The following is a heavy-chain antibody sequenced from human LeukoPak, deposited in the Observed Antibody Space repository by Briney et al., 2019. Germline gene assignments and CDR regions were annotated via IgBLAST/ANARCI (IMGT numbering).Heavy chain of an antibody. Sequence: GGSLRLSCAASGFTFSSYAVSWVRQAPGKGLDWVSAISGSGGSTYYADSVKGRFTISRDNSKNTLYLQMNSLRAEDTAVYYCANLDCSSTSCYDDYWGQGTLVTVSS. J-gene: IGHJ4*02. CDR1: GFTFSSYA. V-gene: IGHV3-23*01. CDR3: ANLDCSSTSCYDDY. D-gene: IGHD2-2*01. CDR2: ISGSGGST.